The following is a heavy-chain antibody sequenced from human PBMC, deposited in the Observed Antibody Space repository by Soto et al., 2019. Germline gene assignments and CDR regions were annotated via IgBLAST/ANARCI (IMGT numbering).Heavy chain of an antibody. CDR1: GFSVSSNY. J-gene: IGHJ3*02. V-gene: IGHV3-53*04. CDR3: ARDGGQWLVVGADAFDI. Sequence: EVQLVESGGGLVQPGGSLRLSCAASGFSVSSNYMNWVRQAPGKGLEWVSVIYSGGTTYYADSVKGRFTISRQNSKNTLYLQMNSLRDEDTAVYYCARDGGQWLVVGADAFDIWGQGTMVTVSS. D-gene: IGHD6-19*01. CDR2: IYSGGTT.